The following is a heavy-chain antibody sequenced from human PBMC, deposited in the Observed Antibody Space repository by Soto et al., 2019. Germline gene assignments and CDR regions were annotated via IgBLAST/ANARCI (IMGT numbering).Heavy chain of an antibody. CDR1: GFTFSSYG. CDR3: AKDLGIVVVITDAFDI. D-gene: IGHD3-22*01. J-gene: IGHJ3*02. V-gene: IGHV3-30*18. Sequence: GGSLRLSCAASGFTFSSYGMHWVRQAPGKGLEWVAVISYDGSNKYYADSVKGRFTISRDNSKNTLYLQMNSLRAEDTAVYYCAKDLGIVVVITDAFDIWGQGTMVT. CDR2: ISYDGSNK.